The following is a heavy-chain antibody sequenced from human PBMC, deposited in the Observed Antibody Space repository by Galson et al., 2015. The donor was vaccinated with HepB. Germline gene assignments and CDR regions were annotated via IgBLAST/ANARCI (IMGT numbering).Heavy chain of an antibody. V-gene: IGHV1-69*13. Sequence: SVKVSCKASGGTFSSYAISWVRQAPGQGLEWMGGIIPIFGTANYAQKFQGRVTITADESTSTAYMELSSLRSEDTAVYYCARGSSSYYYYYYGMDVWGQGTTVTVSS. J-gene: IGHJ6*02. CDR3: ARGSSSYYYYYYGMDV. CDR1: GGTFSSYA. CDR2: IIPIFGTA. D-gene: IGHD6-13*01.